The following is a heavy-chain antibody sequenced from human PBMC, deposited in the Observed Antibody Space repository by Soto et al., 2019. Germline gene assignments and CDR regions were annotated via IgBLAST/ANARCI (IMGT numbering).Heavy chain of an antibody. V-gene: IGHV5-51*01. CDR1: GYSFTSYW. D-gene: IGHD2-15*01. J-gene: IGHJ6*02. Sequence: GESLKISCMGSGYSFTSYWIGWVRQMPGKGLEWMGIIYPGDSDTRYSPSFQGQVTISADKSISTAYLQWSSLKASDTAMYYCARPSKPYCSGGSCYGEHYYYYGMDVWGQGTTVTVSS. CDR3: ARPSKPYCSGGSCYGEHYYYYGMDV. CDR2: IYPGDSDT.